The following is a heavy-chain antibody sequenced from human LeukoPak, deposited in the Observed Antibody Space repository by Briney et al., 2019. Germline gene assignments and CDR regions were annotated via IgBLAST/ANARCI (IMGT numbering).Heavy chain of an antibody. Sequence: PPGGSLRLSCAASEFTFHSYWMNWVRQAPGKGREWVANIKQDGSEKYYVDSVKGRFTISRDNTRNSLYLQMNSLRAEDTALYYCAREVATMDYYYYMDVWGKGTTVTVSS. D-gene: IGHD5-12*01. CDR1: EFTFHSYW. CDR2: IKQDGSEK. CDR3: AREVATMDYYYYMDV. V-gene: IGHV3-7*03. J-gene: IGHJ6*03.